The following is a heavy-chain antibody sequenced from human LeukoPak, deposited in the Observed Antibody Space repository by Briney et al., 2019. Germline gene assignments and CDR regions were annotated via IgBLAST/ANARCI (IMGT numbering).Heavy chain of an antibody. J-gene: IGHJ1*01. CDR3: ARSSSSYASLFQH. Sequence: SVKVSCKASGGTFTIYAISWVRQAPGQGLEWMGGIIPIFGTANYAQKFQGRVTIPTEEATSTAYMELSSLRSEDTAVYYCARSSSSYASLFQHWGKGTLVTVSS. CDR1: GGTFTIYA. D-gene: IGHD6-13*01. CDR2: IIPIFGTA. V-gene: IGHV1-69*05.